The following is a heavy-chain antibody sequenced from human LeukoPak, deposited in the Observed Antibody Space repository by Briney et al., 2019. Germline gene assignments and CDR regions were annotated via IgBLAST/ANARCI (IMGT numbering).Heavy chain of an antibody. V-gene: IGHV3-21*01. CDR1: GFTFSSYG. J-gene: IGHJ1*01. D-gene: IGHD3-22*01. CDR2: ISSSSSYI. Sequence: GSLLLSCAASGFTFSSYGMNWVRQAPGKGLEGVSSISSSSSYIYYADSVKGRFTISRDNAKNSLYLQMNSLRAEDTAVYYCARDLRDYYDSSGYYSQTEYFQHWGQGTLVTVSS. CDR3: ARDLRDYYDSSGYYSQTEYFQH.